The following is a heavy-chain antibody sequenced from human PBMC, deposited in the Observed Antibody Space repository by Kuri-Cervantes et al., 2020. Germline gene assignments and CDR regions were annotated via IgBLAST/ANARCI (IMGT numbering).Heavy chain of an antibody. D-gene: IGHD3-10*01. CDR2: IYHSGST. Sequence: SETLSLTCAVSGGSISSGGYSWSWIRQPPGKGLEWIGYIYHSGSTYYNPSLKSRVTISVDRSKNQFSLKLSSVTAADTAVYYCARVGTMRSGSYYYLSPYWGQGTLVTVSS. CDR3: ARVGTMRSGSYYYLSPY. V-gene: IGHV4-30-2*01. CDR1: GGSISSGGYS. J-gene: IGHJ4*02.